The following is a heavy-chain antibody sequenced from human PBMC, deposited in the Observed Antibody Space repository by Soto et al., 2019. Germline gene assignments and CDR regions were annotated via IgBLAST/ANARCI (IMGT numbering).Heavy chain of an antibody. D-gene: IGHD2-21*01. Sequence: DVQLVESGGGMVQPGGSLRLSCAASGFTFRNFEMNWVRQVPGKGLEWLSYISSSGSKTFYAESVKGRFTISRDNTEDSLFLQMNNLRVEDTGIYFCARDSIAASNWFDPWGQGTRVIVSS. J-gene: IGHJ5*02. CDR3: ARDSIAASNWFDP. CDR1: GFTFRNFE. CDR2: ISSSGSKT. V-gene: IGHV3-48*03.